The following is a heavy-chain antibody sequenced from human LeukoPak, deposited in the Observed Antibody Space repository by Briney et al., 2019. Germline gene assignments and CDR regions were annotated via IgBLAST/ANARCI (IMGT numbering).Heavy chain of an antibody. V-gene: IGHV1-18*01. J-gene: IGHJ1*01. CDR3: ARDLGIAGVAGTKYFQH. CDR2: ISAYNGNT. D-gene: IGHD6-19*01. CDR1: GYTFTSYG. Sequence: ASVKVSCKASGYTFTSYGISWVRQAHGQGLEWMGWISAYNGNTNYAQKLQGRVTMTTDTSTSTAYMELRSLRSDDTAVYYCARDLGIAGVAGTKYFQHWGQGTLVTVSS.